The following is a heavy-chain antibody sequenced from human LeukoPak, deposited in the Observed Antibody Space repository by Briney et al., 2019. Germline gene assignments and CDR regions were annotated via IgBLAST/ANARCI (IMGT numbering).Heavy chain of an antibody. CDR2: INPNSGGT. J-gene: IGHJ4*02. V-gene: IGHV1-2*02. Sequence: ASVKVSCKASGYTFTGYYMHWVRQAPGQGLEWMGWINPNSGGTNYAQKFQGRVTMTRDTSISTAYMELSRLRSDDTAVYYCARVYYDILTGYQYYFDYWGQGTLVTVSS. CDR1: GYTFTGYY. CDR3: ARVYYDILTGYQYYFDY. D-gene: IGHD3-9*01.